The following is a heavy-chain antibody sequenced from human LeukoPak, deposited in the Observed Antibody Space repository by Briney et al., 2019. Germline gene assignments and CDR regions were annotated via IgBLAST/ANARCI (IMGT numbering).Heavy chain of an antibody. D-gene: IGHD2-2*01. V-gene: IGHV4-34*01. CDR1: GGSLQSFY. J-gene: IGHJ6*04. CDR3: AKPIDCSSTICTGPMDV. Sequence: SETLSLTCAVYGGSLQSFYWSWIRQPPGKGPEWIGEIDHIGRTKYNPSLKSRLTISIDTSKNQFSLRLGSLTAAGTAVYYCAKPIDCSSTICTGPMDVWGKGTTVIVSA. CDR2: IDHIGRT.